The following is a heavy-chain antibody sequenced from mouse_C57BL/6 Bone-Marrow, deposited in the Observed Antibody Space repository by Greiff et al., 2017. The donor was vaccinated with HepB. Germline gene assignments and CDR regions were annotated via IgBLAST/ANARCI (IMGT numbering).Heavy chain of an antibody. D-gene: IGHD1-1*01. J-gene: IGHJ3*01. CDR1: GYTFTDYN. Sequence: VQLQQSGPELVKPGASVKMSCKASGYTFTDYNMHWVKQSHGKSLEWIGYINPNNGGTSYNQKFKGKATLTVNKSSSTAYMELRSLTSEDSAVYYCARRGLYGSSFTYWGQGTLVTVSA. CDR2: INPNNGGT. CDR3: ARRGLYGSSFTY. V-gene: IGHV1-22*01.